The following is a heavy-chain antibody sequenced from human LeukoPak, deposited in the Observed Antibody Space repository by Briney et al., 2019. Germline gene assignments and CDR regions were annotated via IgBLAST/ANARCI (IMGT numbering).Heavy chain of an antibody. D-gene: IGHD6-13*01. CDR1: GDSISDGDYY. CDR3: ARAWTSAGRFDF. J-gene: IGHJ4*02. Sequence: SETLSLTCTVSGDSISDGDYYWRWIRQPPGKGLEWLGYIYYSGGTYYNPSLKSRLTISVDTSRNQFSLKLSSVTAADTAVYYCARAWTSAGRFDFWGQGTLVPVSS. CDR2: IYYSGGT. V-gene: IGHV4-30-4*01.